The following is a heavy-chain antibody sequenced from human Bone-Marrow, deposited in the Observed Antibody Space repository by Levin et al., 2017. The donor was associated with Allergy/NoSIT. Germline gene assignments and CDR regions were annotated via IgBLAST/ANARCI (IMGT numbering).Heavy chain of an antibody. V-gene: IGHV3-74*01. CDR1: GFTFSNYW. D-gene: IGHD6-6*01. J-gene: IGHJ4*02. CDR2: ISNDGSNT. Sequence: SCAASGFTFSNYWMHWVRLPPGKGLVWVSHISNDGSNTDYADSVKGRFTISRDNAKNTLYLQMNSLRAEDTAIYYCIRASSNSFGVDYWGQGILVTVSS. CDR3: IRASSNSFGVDY.